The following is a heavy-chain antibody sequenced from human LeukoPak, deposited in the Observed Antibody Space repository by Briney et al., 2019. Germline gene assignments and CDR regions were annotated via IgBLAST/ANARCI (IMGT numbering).Heavy chain of an antibody. CDR1: GFTFSSYG. Sequence: GGSLRLSCAASGFTFSSYGMHWVRQAPGKGLEWVAFIRYDGSNKYYADSVKGRFTISRDNSKNTLYLQMNSLRAEDTAVYYCASHHYDFWSGYYPPYYFDYWGQGTLVTVSS. D-gene: IGHD3-3*01. J-gene: IGHJ4*02. CDR2: IRYDGSNK. CDR3: ASHHYDFWSGYYPPYYFDY. V-gene: IGHV3-30*02.